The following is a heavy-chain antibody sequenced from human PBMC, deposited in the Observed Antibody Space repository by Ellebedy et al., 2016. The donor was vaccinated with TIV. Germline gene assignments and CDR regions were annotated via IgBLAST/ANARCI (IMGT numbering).Heavy chain of an antibody. V-gene: IGHV3-7*03. CDR2: MNQDGSAK. J-gene: IGHJ4*02. CDR1: GFTFRNYW. Sequence: GGSLRLSCAASGFTFRNYWMNWVRQAPGKGLEWVANMNQDGSAKYYVDSVKGRFAISRDNAKNSLYLQMNSLRGEDTAMYYCARGGVVAGADYWGQGTLVTVSS. CDR3: ARGGVVAGADY. D-gene: IGHD6-19*01.